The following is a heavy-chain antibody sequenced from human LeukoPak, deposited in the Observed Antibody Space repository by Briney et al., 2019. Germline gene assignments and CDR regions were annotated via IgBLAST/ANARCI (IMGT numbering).Heavy chain of an antibody. J-gene: IGHJ4*02. CDR1: GGTFSSYA. CDR2: IIPIFGTA. D-gene: IGHD3-16*02. V-gene: IGHV1-69*06. CDR3: ARGPTYDYVWGSYRSSSYFDY. Sequence: SVRVSCKASGGTFSSYAISWVRQAPGQGLEWMGGIIPIFGTANYAQKFQGRVTITADKSTSTAYMELSSLRSEDTAVYYCARGPTYDYVWGSYRSSSYFDYWGQGTLVTVSS.